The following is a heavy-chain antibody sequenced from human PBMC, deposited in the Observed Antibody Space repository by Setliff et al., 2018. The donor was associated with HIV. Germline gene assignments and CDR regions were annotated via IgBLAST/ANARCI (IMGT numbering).Heavy chain of an antibody. CDR1: GYKFTSYY. Sequence: ASVKVSCKASGYKFTSYYIHWVRQAPGQGLEWMGIINPSIVSTTYAEQFQGRVAMTRATSTGTVYMELSSLKSEDTAVYYCARDAFDYTAYYYSYMDVWGKGTTVTVSS. CDR2: INPSIVST. CDR3: ARDAFDYTAYYYSYMDV. V-gene: IGHV1-46*01. J-gene: IGHJ6*03. D-gene: IGHD4-4*01.